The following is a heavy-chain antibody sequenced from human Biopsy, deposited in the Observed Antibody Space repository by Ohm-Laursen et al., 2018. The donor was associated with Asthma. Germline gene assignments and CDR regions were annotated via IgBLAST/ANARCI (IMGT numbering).Heavy chain of an antibody. J-gene: IGHJ4*02. CDR3: ARRGGSCISRTCYSLDF. CDR1: GGTFNTYV. D-gene: IGHD2-2*01. Sequence: SVKVSCKSLGGTFNTYVIGWVRQAPGQGLEWMGGINSVFGTTTYPQKFQDRVTITADDSTSTVYMELSSLRSEDTAVYYCARRGGSCISRTCYSLDFWGQGTLVTVSS. V-gene: IGHV1-69*13. CDR2: INSVFGTT.